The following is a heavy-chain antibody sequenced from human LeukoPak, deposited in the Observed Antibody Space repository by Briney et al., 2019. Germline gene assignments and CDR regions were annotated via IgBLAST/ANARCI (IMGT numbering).Heavy chain of an antibody. V-gene: IGHV3-23*01. CDR2: ISANGGDT. J-gene: IGHJ4*02. D-gene: IGHD4-23*01. Sequence: GGSLRLSCAASGFTFGSYGMHWVRQAPGKGLEWVSGISANGGDTYYGDSVKGRFTISRDNPKNTMYLQLNSLRADDTALYYCAKARVDYGGAHFDYWGQGTLVTVSS. CDR3: AKARVDYGGAHFDY. CDR1: GFTFGSYG.